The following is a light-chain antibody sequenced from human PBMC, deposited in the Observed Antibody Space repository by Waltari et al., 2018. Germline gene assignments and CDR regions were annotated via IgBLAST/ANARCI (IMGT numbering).Light chain of an antibody. CDR2: GAS. CDR1: QSVSSN. J-gene: IGKJ1*01. CDR3: QQYNNWPRT. Sequence: EIVMTQSPATLSVSPGERATLSCRASQSVSSNLAWYQQKPGQAPRLLIYGASTRANGIPARFSGSGSGTEVTLTISSLQSEDFAVYYCQQYNNWPRTFGQGTKVEIK. V-gene: IGKV3-15*01.